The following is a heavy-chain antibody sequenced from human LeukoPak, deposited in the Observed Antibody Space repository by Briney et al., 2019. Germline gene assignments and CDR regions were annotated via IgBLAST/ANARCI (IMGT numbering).Heavy chain of an antibody. CDR3: ARAVYYYDSSVYPLYYFDY. V-gene: IGHV3-64*01. J-gene: IGHJ4*02. CDR1: GFTFSSYA. Sequence: PGGSLRLSCAASGFTFSSYAMHWVRQAPGKGLEYVSAISSNGGSTYYANSVKGRFTISRDNSKNTLYLQMGSLRAEDMAVYYCARAVYYYDSSVYPLYYFDYWGQGTLVTVSS. CDR2: ISSNGGST. D-gene: IGHD3-22*01.